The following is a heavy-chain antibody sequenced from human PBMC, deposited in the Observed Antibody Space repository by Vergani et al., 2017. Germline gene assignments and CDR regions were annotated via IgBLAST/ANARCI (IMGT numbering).Heavy chain of an antibody. D-gene: IGHD3-22*01. V-gene: IGHV4-38-2*02. CDR2: IYHSGST. CDR3: ARETRVDIPMRHFDY. CDR1: GYSISSGYY. Sequence: QVQLQESGPGLVKPSETLSLTCAVSGYSISSGYYWGWIRQPPGKGLEWIGSIYHSGSTYYNPSLKSRFTISVDTSKNQFSLKLSSVTAADTAVYYCARETRVDIPMRHFDYWGQGTLVTVSS. J-gene: IGHJ4*02.